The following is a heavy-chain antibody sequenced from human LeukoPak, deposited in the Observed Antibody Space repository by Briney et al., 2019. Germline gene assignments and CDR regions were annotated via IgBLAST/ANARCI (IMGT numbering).Heavy chain of an antibody. CDR3: AKDMYYGSGSYGFDY. Sequence: GGSLRLSCAASGFTFSSYWMPWVRQAPGKGLVWVSRINSDGSSTSYADSVKGRFTISRDNSKNTLYLQMNSLRAEDTAVYYCAKDMYYGSGSYGFDYWGQGTLVTVSS. D-gene: IGHD3-10*01. J-gene: IGHJ4*02. V-gene: IGHV3-74*01. CDR1: GFTFSSYW. CDR2: INSDGSST.